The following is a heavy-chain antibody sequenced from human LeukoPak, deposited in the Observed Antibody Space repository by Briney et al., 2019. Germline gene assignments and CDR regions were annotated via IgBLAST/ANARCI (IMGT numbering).Heavy chain of an antibody. D-gene: IGHD2-21*01. Sequence: SQTLSLTCTVSGGSISSGDYYWSWIRQPPGKGLEWIGYIYYSGSTYYNPSLKSRVTISVDTSKNQFSLKLSSVTAADTAVYYCARQGPYCGGDCSNYLDFWGQGTLVTVSS. CDR1: GGSISSGDYY. J-gene: IGHJ4*02. CDR3: ARQGPYCGGDCSNYLDF. CDR2: IYYSGST. V-gene: IGHV4-30-4*08.